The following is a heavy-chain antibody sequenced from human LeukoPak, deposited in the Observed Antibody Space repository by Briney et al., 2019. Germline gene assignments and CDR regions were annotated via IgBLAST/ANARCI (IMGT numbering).Heavy chain of an antibody. V-gene: IGHV4-4*02. J-gene: IGHJ4*02. D-gene: IGHD3-10*01. CDR1: GGSISSSNW. CDR3: ARVKSSAYYYFDY. CDR2: IYHSGST. Sequence: PSETLSLTCAVSGGSISSSNWWSWVRQPPGKGLEWIGEIYHSGSTNYNPSLKSRVTISVDTSKNQFSLKLRSVTAADTAVYYCARVKSSAYYYFDYWGQGTLVTVSS.